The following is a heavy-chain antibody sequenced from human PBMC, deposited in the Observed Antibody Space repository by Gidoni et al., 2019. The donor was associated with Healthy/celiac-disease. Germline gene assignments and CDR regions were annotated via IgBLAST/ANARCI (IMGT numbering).Heavy chain of an antibody. CDR1: GFTCSSYS. Sequence: EVQLVESGGGWVQPGGSLRLSGAAAGFTCSSYSMNGVRQAPGKGLEWVSYISSSSSTISYADSVKGRFTISRDNATHSLYLQMNSLRDEDTAVYYCARDLGYCSGGSCYSSWYFDLWGRGPLVTVSS. CDR3: ARDLGYCSGGSCYSSWYFDL. V-gene: IGHV3-48*02. J-gene: IGHJ2*01. D-gene: IGHD2-15*01. CDR2: ISSSSSTI.